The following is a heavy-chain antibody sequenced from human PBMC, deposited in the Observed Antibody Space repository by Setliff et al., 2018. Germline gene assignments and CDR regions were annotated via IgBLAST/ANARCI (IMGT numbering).Heavy chain of an antibody. CDR2: IHPSGST. J-gene: IGHJ5*02. Sequence: SLTCTVSGDSISSGSYHWSWIRKPAGKGLEWIGRIHPSGSTNYNPSLKSRVTISVDTSKNQFSLKVSSVTAADTAVYCCARTTGSTHNWLDPWGPGTLVTVSS. V-gene: IGHV4-61*02. CDR3: ARTTGSTHNWLDP. D-gene: IGHD1-1*01. CDR1: GDSISSGSYH.